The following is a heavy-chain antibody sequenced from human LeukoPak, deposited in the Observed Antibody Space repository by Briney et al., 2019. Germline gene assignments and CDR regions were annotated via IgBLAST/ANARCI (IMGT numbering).Heavy chain of an antibody. V-gene: IGHV4-59*01. CDR3: ARGYYYDSKRDYYYGMDV. J-gene: IGHJ6*02. CDR1: GGSISSYY. CDR2: IYYSGST. Sequence: SETLSLTCTVSGGSISSYYWSWIRQPPGKGLEWIGYIYYSGSTNYNPSLKSRVTISVDTSKNQFSLKLSSVTAADTAVYYCARGYYYDSKRDYYYGMDVWGQGTTVTVSS. D-gene: IGHD3-22*01.